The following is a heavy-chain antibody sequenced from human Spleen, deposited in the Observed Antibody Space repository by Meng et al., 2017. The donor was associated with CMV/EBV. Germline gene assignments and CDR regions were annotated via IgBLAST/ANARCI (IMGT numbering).Heavy chain of an antibody. CDR1: GSRRSTTYY. CDR2: VYYSGIS. CDR3: ARQTSGYTSSPHKFDS. V-gene: IGHV4-39*01. J-gene: IGHJ5*01. D-gene: IGHD6-13*01. Sequence: GSRRSTTYYWGWIRQPPGKGLEWIGSVYYSGISYYNPSLKSRVTISVDTSKNQFSLKLNSVTATDTAVYYCARQTSGYTSSPHKFDSWGQGTLVTVSS.